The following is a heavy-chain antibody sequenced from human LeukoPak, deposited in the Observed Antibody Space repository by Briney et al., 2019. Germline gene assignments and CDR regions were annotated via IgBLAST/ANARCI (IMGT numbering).Heavy chain of an antibody. Sequence: GGSLRLSCAASGFTFSGSAMHWVRQASGKGLEWVGRIRSKANSYATANAASVKGRFTISRDDSKNTAYLQMNGLKTEDTAVYYCTSSRVGAINFDYWGQGTLVTVSS. J-gene: IGHJ4*02. CDR3: TSSRVGAINFDY. CDR2: IRSKANSYAT. V-gene: IGHV3-73*01. D-gene: IGHD1-26*01. CDR1: GFTFSGSA.